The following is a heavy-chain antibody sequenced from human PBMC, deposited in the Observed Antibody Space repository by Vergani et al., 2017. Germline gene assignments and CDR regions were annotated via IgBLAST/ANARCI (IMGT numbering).Heavy chain of an antibody. CDR2: IHHSGDT. V-gene: IGHV4-38-2*01. J-gene: IGHJ6*02. Sequence: QVQLQESGPGLVKPSETLTFTCDVSDSSIMTNPYWGWFRQSPGKGLEWIGCIHHSGDTHYNSSLKSRVSISIVSSSKFSLSLTSVTAAYTAIYHCARHRDSGCFFPSSYFYGMDVWGHGTTVTVSS. CDR1: DSSIMTNPY. D-gene: IGHD3-10*01. CDR3: ARHRDSGCFFPSSYFYGMDV.